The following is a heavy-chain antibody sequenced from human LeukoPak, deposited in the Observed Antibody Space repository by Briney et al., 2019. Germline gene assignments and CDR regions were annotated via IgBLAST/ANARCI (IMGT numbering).Heavy chain of an antibody. D-gene: IGHD3-10*01. CDR1: GFTFSSYW. CDR3: ARDDVLLWFGELFHYFDY. CDR2: IKQDGSEK. Sequence: GGSLRLSCAASGFTFSSYWMSWVREAPGKGLEWVANIKQDGSEKYYVDSVKGRFTISRDNAKNSLYLQMNSLRAEDTAVYYCARDDVLLWFGELFHYFDYWGQGTLVTVSS. V-gene: IGHV3-7*01. J-gene: IGHJ4*02.